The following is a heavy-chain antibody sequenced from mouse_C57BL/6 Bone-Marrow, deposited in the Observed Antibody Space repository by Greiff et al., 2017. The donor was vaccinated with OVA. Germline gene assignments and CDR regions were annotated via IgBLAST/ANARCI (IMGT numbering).Heavy chain of an antibody. V-gene: IGHV5-9-1*02. Sequence: EVMLVESGEGLVKPGGSLKLSCAASGFTFSSYAMSWVRQTPEKRLEWVAYISSGGDYIYYADTVTGRFTISRDNARNTLYLQRSSLKSEDTAMYYCTRLLDAMDYWGQGTSVTVSS. CDR1: GFTFSSYA. D-gene: IGHD2-1*01. CDR2: ISSGGDYI. J-gene: IGHJ4*01. CDR3: TRLLDAMDY.